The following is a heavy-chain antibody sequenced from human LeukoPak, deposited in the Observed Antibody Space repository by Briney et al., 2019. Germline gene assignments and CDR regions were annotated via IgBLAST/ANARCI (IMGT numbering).Heavy chain of an antibody. CDR1: GGTFSSYA. V-gene: IGHV1-69*05. J-gene: IGHJ3*02. CDR3: ARGTEAGAQYYYDSSGYPQDAFDI. Sequence: SVKVSCKASGGTFSSYAISLVRQAPGQGLEWMGAIIPIFGTANYAQKFQGRVTITTDESTSTAYMELSSLRSEDTAVYYCARGTEAGAQYYYDSSGYPQDAFDIWGQGTMVTVSS. CDR2: IIPIFGTA. D-gene: IGHD3-22*01.